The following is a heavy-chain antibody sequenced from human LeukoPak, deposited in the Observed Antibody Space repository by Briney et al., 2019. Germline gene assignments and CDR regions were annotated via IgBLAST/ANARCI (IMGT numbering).Heavy chain of an antibody. CDR1: GYTFTSYG. CDR2: ISAYNGNT. J-gene: IGHJ4*02. Sequence: ASVKVSCKASGYTFTSYGISWVRQAPGQGLEWMGWISAYNGNTNYAQKLQGRVTVTTDTSTSTAYMELRSLRSDDTAVYYCARNYGDYWGGVGYFDYWGQGTLVTVSS. V-gene: IGHV1-18*01. CDR3: ARNYGDYWGGVGYFDY. D-gene: IGHD4-17*01.